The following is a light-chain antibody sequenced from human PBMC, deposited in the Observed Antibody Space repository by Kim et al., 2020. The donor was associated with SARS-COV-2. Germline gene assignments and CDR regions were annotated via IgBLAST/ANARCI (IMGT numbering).Light chain of an antibody. V-gene: IGKV3-11*01. CDR1: QSVSSK. CDR2: GAS. Sequence: LSPAERTTVSCTTSQSVSSKLDWYHQKPGQAPRLLIYGASNRATGIPGRFSGSGSGTDFTLTISSLEPDDFAVYYCQQRNNWPITFGQGTRLEIK. J-gene: IGKJ5*01. CDR3: QQRNNWPIT.